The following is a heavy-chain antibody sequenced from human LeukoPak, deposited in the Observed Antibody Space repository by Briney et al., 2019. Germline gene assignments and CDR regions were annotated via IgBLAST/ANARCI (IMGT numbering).Heavy chain of an antibody. CDR1: GYTFTGYY. J-gene: IGHJ4*02. D-gene: IGHD2-8*02. CDR2: INPNNGGT. CDR3: ARVDGGEWYYFDY. V-gene: IGHV1-2*02. Sequence: GPSVDVSCKTSGYTFTGYYMHWVRRAPGQGLEWMGWINPNNGGTNYAQKFQGRVTMTLDTSISTGYMELSSLRSDDTAIYFCARVDGGEWYYFDYCGQGALFSAFS.